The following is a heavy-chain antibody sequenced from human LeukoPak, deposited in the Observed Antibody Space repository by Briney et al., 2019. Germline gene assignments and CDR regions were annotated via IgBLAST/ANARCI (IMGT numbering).Heavy chain of an antibody. Sequence: PSETLSLTCTVSGGSISSGGYYWSWIRQHPGKGLEWIGYIYYSGSTYYNPSLKSRVTISVDTSKNQFSLKLSSVTAADTAVYYCAREGSSSGDEEGGFDYWGQGILVTVSS. CDR1: GGSISSGGYY. CDR2: IYYSGST. J-gene: IGHJ4*02. D-gene: IGHD6-13*01. V-gene: IGHV4-31*03. CDR3: AREGSSSGDEEGGFDY.